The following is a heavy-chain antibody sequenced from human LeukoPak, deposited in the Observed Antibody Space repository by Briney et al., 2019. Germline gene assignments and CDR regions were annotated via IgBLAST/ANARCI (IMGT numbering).Heavy chain of an antibody. D-gene: IGHD1-26*01. CDR3: ARAVSMQIWWETVFDP. J-gene: IGHJ5*02. CDR1: GGSMTSGNYY. CDR2: TFYTGST. V-gene: IGHV4-31*03. Sequence: SDTLSLTCTVSGGSMTSGNYYWTWIRQRPGRGLEWIGHTFYTGSTYYNPSLKNRLSISVDTSKNQFSLNLTSVTAADTAVYFCARAVSMQIWWETVFDPWGQGTQVTVSS.